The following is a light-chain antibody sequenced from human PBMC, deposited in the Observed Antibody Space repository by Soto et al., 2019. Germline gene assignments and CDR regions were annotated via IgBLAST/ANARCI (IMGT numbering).Light chain of an antibody. CDR3: SSYTSSSTYV. CDR1: SSDVGGYNY. CDR2: DVS. V-gene: IGLV2-14*01. J-gene: IGLJ1*01. Sequence: QSVLTQPASVSGSPGQAITISCTGNSSDVGGYNYVSWYQQHPGKAPKLMIYDVSNRPSGVSNRFSGSKSGNTASLTISGLQAEHEADYYCSSYTSSSTYVFGTGTKVTV.